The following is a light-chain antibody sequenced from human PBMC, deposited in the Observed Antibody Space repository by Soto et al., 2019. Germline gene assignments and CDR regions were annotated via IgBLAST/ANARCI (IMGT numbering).Light chain of an antibody. CDR3: CSYAGPSTFVV. Sequence: QSALTQPRSVSGSPGQAVTISCTGTSSDVGNYDFVSWYQQHPGKAPKLLIYDVNKRPSGVPDRFSGSKSGNTASLTISGLQADDEAVYHCCSYAGPSTFVVFGGGTKLTVL. J-gene: IGLJ2*01. CDR2: DVN. V-gene: IGLV2-11*01. CDR1: SSDVGNYDF.